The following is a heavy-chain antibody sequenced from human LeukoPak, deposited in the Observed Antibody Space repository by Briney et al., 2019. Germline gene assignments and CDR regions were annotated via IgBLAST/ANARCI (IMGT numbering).Heavy chain of an antibody. CDR3: ARLNSGDAFDI. D-gene: IGHD4-23*01. CDR2: IKQDGSEK. CDR1: GFTFSSYW. V-gene: IGHV3-7*01. Sequence: GGSLRLSCAACGFTFSSYWMSWVRQAPGKGLEWVANIKQDGSEKYYVDSVKGRFTISRDNAKNSLYLQMNSLRAEDTAVYYCARLNSGDAFDIWGQGTMVTVSS. J-gene: IGHJ3*02.